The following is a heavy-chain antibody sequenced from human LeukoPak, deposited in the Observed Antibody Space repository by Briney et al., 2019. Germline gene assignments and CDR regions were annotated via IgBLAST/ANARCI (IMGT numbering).Heavy chain of an antibody. CDR1: GFSFSSYE. CDR3: SGQYSSSSVVDY. CDR2: ISSSGSIM. J-gene: IGHJ4*02. V-gene: IGHV3-48*03. D-gene: IGHD6-6*01. Sequence: PGGSPRLSCAASGFSFSSYEMNWVRQAPGKGLEWVSYISSSGSIMYSADSVKGRFTISRDNAKNSLYLQMNSLRAEDTAIYYCSGQYSSSSVVDYWGQGTLVTVSS.